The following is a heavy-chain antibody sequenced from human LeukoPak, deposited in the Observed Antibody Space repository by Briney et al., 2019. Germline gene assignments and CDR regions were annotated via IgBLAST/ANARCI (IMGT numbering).Heavy chain of an antibody. CDR2: IYTGGST. V-gene: IGHV4-4*07. CDR3: ARVDGSGSYGNNWFDP. CDR1: GCSISSYS. D-gene: IGHD3-10*01. Sequence: SETLSLTCTVSGCSISSYSWSWIRQPAGKGLEWIGRIYTGGSTIYNPSLKSRVTMSVETSKNQSSLKLSSVTAADTAVYYCARVDGSGSYGNNWFDPWGQGTLVTVSS. J-gene: IGHJ5*02.